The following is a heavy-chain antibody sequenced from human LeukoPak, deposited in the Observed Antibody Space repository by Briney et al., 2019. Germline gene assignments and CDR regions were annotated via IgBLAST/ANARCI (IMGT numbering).Heavy chain of an antibody. Sequence: GGSLTLSCAASGFTFSNAWMSWVGQAPGKGLEWVGRIKSKTDGGTTDYAAPVKGRFTISRDDSKNTLYLQMNSLKTEDTAVYYCTTVGGTLLLWFGEYLFDYWGQGTLVTVSS. V-gene: IGHV3-15*01. CDR3: TTVGGTLLLWFGEYLFDY. J-gene: IGHJ4*02. CDR1: GFTFSNAW. CDR2: IKSKTDGGTT. D-gene: IGHD3-10*01.